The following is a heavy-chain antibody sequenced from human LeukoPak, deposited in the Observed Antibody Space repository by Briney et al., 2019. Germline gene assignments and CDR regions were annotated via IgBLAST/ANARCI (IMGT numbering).Heavy chain of an antibody. Sequence: SETLSLTCTVSGGSISSYYWSWIRQPPGKGLEWIGFIYYSGNTNYNPSLKSRVTISVDTSKNQFSLKLSSVTAADTAVYYCARGLHYYDSSRYFDYWGQGTLVTVSS. V-gene: IGHV4-59*12. J-gene: IGHJ4*02. D-gene: IGHD3-22*01. CDR2: IYYSGNT. CDR1: GGSISSYY. CDR3: ARGLHYYDSSRYFDY.